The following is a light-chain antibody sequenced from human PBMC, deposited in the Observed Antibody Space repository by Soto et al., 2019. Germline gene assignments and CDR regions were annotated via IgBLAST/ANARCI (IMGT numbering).Light chain of an antibody. CDR3: QQYGSSPGT. V-gene: IGKV3-20*01. J-gene: IGKJ1*01. CDR2: GAS. CDR1: QSVTNRY. Sequence: EIVLTQSPGTLSLSPGERATLSCRASQSVTNRYLAWYRQKPGQAPRLLIFGASIRDTGTPDRFSGSGSGTDFTLTINRLEPEDFAVYYCQQYGSSPGTFGQGTKVDIK.